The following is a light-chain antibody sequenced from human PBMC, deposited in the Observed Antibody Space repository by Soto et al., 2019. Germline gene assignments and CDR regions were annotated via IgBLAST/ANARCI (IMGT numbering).Light chain of an antibody. Sequence: DIQLTQSASLLSASIGDRVTITCRASQDISRYLAWYQQKPGTAPRLLISLATTLQGGVPSRFSGSGSGTEFTLTISSLQPEDIATYYCQQLDLYPITFGPGTAVDIK. J-gene: IGKJ3*01. CDR2: LAT. V-gene: IGKV1-9*01. CDR1: QDISRY. CDR3: QQLDLYPIT.